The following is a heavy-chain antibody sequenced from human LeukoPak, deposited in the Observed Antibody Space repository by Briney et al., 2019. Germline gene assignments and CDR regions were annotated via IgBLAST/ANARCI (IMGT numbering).Heavy chain of an antibody. CDR1: GGTFSSYA. V-gene: IGHV1-69*13. Sequence: ASVKVSCKASGGTFSSYAISWVRQAPGQGLEWMGGIIPIFGTANYAQKFQGRVTITADESTSTAYMELSSLRSEYTAVYYCARVYGAGSYYPLDVWGKGATVTVSS. D-gene: IGHD3-10*01. CDR3: ARVYGAGSYYPLDV. J-gene: IGHJ6*04. CDR2: IIPIFGTA.